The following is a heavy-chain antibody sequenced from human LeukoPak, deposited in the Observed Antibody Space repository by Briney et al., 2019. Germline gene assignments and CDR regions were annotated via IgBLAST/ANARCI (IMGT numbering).Heavy chain of an antibody. CDR1: GGSISSYY. J-gene: IGHJ6*03. D-gene: IGHD6-13*01. CDR2: IYYSGST. V-gene: IGHV4-59*01. CDR3: ARGSAADLYYYYMDV. Sequence: SETLSLTCTVSGGSISSYYWSWIRQPPGKGLEWIGYIYYSGSTNYNPSLKSRVTISVDTSKNQFSLKLSSVTAADTAVYYCARGSAADLYYYYMDVWGKGTTVTISS.